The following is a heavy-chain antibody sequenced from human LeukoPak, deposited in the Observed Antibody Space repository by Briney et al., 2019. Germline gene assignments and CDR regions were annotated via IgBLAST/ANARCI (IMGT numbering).Heavy chain of an antibody. CDR1: GFTFSSYG. CDR3: ARALNLLDPVTLDN. CDR2: IGSGSSTI. V-gene: IGHV3-48*01. J-gene: IGHJ4*02. D-gene: IGHD1-1*01. Sequence: PGGSLRLSCAASGFTFSSYGMNWVRQAPGKGLEWLSYIGSGSSTIYYADSVRGRFTISRDNAKNSLYLEMDSLRAEDTAVYYCARALNLLDPVTLDNWGQGTLVTVSS.